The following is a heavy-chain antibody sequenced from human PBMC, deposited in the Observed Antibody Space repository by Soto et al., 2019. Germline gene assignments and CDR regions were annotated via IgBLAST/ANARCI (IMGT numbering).Heavy chain of an antibody. CDR1: GFTFSNYA. CDR3: AKDSGGGGH. J-gene: IGHJ4*02. V-gene: IGHV3-23*01. CDR2: INDSGEST. D-gene: IGHD1-26*01. Sequence: EVQLLESGGGLVQTGGSLRLSCAVSGFTFSNYAMSWVRQAPGKGLEWVSAINDSGESTYYADSVKGRFTISRDNSKSTLYLQMSSLRVEDTAVYYCAKDSGGGGHWGQGTLVTVSS.